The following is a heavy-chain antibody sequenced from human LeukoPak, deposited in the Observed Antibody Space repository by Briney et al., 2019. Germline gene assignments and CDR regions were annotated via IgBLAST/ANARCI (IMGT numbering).Heavy chain of an antibody. D-gene: IGHD3-3*01. CDR3: ARDDWGTPYDLYYMDV. Sequence: SETLSLTCTVSGGSISSYYWSWIRQPAGKGLEWIGRIYTSGSTNYNPSLKSRVTVSVDTSKNQFSLKLSSVTAADTAVYYCARDDWGTPYDLYYMDVWGEGTTVTVSS. J-gene: IGHJ6*03. V-gene: IGHV4-4*07. CDR2: IYTSGST. CDR1: GGSISSYY.